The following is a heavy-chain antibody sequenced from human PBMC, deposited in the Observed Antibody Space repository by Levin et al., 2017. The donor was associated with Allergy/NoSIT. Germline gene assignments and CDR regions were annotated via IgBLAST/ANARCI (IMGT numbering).Heavy chain of an antibody. CDR1: SYAITSGYF. CDR2: IFYTGST. J-gene: IGHJ4*02. CDR3: ERSDSYRRIPVPHFEA. V-gene: IGHV4-38-2*01. D-gene: IGHD1-26*01. Sequence: SQTLSLTCDVSSYAITSGYFWDWVRQPPGKGLEWIGHIFYTGSTKYNPSLKSRVTISVDTSKNLFSLKLSSVTAPATAVYYSERSDSYRRIPVPHFEAWGQGTVVTVSS.